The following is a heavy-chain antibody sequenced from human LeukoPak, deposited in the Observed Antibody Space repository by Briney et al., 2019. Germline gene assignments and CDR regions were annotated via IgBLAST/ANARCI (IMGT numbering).Heavy chain of an antibody. CDR2: ISSGDRT. J-gene: IGHJ4*02. Sequence: GGSLRLSCAASGFTFSSYAMNWVRQAPGKGLEWVAGISSGDRTFHAESVKGRFTISRDNAKNSLYLQMSSLRAEDTAVYYCARKGYGSGSYYCYFDYWGQGTLVTVSS. CDR1: GFTFSSYA. V-gene: IGHV3-69-1*01. D-gene: IGHD3-10*01. CDR3: ARKGYGSGSYYCYFDY.